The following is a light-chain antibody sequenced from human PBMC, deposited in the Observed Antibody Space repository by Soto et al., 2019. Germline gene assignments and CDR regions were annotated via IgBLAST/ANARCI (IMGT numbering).Light chain of an antibody. CDR1: QGISSA. Sequence: AIQLTQSPSSLSASVGDRVTITCRASQGISSALAWYQQKPGKAPKLLIYDASSLKSGVPSRFSGSGSGTDFTLTVTSLQPEDFATYYCQQFNSYLLTFGPGTKVDIK. CDR3: QQFNSYLLT. CDR2: DAS. J-gene: IGKJ3*01. V-gene: IGKV1-13*02.